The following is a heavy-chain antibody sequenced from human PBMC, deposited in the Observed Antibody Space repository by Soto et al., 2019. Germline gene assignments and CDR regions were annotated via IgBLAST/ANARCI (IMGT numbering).Heavy chain of an antibody. J-gene: IGHJ4*02. D-gene: IGHD3-10*01. CDR1: GFTFSSYA. CDR2: ISGSGGST. CDR3: AKDHVLWFGELLLSYFDY. V-gene: IGHV3-23*01. Sequence: GGSLRLSCAASGFTFSSYAMSWVRQAPGKGLEWVSAISGSGGSTYYADSVKGRFTISRDNSKNTLYLQMNSLRAEDTAVYYCAKDHVLWFGELLLSYFDYWGQGTLVTVSS.